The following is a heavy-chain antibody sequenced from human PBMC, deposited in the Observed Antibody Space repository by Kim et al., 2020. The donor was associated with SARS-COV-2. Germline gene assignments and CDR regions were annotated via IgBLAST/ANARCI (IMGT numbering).Heavy chain of an antibody. D-gene: IGHD6-19*01. Sequence: SVKGRFTISRDNSKNTLYLQMNSLSAEDTAVYYCAKSVAGTSYYYYGMDVWGQGTTVTVSS. CDR3: AKSVAGTSYYYYGMDV. V-gene: IGHV3-30*02. J-gene: IGHJ6*02.